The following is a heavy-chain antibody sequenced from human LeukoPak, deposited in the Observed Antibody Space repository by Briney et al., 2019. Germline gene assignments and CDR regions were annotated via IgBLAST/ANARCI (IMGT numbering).Heavy chain of an antibody. J-gene: IGHJ4*02. Sequence: SVKVSCKASGGTFSSYAISWVRQAPGQGLEWMGRIIPIFGTANYAQKFQGRVTITTDESTSTAYMELSSLRSEDAAVYYCARGYYDSSGYPFDYWGQGTLVTVSS. CDR1: GGTFSSYA. D-gene: IGHD3-22*01. CDR3: ARGYYDSSGYPFDY. CDR2: IIPIFGTA. V-gene: IGHV1-69*05.